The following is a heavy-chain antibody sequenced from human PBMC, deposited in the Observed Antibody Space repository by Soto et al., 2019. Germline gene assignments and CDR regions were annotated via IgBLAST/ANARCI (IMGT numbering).Heavy chain of an antibody. Sequence: GASVKVSCKASGGTFSSYAISWVRQAPGQGLEWMGGIIPIFGTANYAQKFQGRVTITADESTSTAYMELSSLRSEDTAVYYCARYCTNGVCSHYYYYGMDVWGQGTTVTVSS. D-gene: IGHD2-8*01. V-gene: IGHV1-69*13. J-gene: IGHJ6*02. CDR3: ARYCTNGVCSHYYYYGMDV. CDR1: GGTFSSYA. CDR2: IIPIFGTA.